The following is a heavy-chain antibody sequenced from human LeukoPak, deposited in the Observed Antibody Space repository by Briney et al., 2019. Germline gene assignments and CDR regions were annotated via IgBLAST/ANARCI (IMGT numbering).Heavy chain of an antibody. J-gene: IGHJ4*02. D-gene: IGHD4-17*01. CDR3: ARGPTTVTRAFDY. CDR2: IYTSGST. CDR1: GGSISIYY. Sequence: SETLSLTCSVSGGSISIYYWSWIRQPAGKGLEWIGHIYTSGSTNYNPSLKSRVTMSVDTSKNQFSLKLSSVTAADTAVYYCARGPTTVTRAFDYWGQGTLVTVSS. V-gene: IGHV4-4*07.